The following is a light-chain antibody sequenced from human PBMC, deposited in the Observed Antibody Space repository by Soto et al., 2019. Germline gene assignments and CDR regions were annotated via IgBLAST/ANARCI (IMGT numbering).Light chain of an antibody. CDR1: SGSVSTSSY. CDR3: VLYMGSGISV. V-gene: IGLV8-61*01. CDR2: STN. Sequence: QAVVTQEPSFSVSPGGTVTLTCGLSSGSVSTSSYPSWYQQTPGQAPRTLISSTNTRSPGVPDRFSGSILGNKAALTIAGAQAGDESDYYCVLYMGSGISVFGGGTKVTVL. J-gene: IGLJ2*01.